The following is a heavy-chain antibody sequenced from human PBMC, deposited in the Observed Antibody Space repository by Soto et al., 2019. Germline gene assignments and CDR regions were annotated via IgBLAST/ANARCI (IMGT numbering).Heavy chain of an antibody. CDR3: AKGDRNQPAVVDY. J-gene: IGHJ4*02. D-gene: IGHD2-2*01. V-gene: IGHV3-23*01. CDR2: ISGSGSST. CDR1: GFTFSSYA. Sequence: EVQLLESGGGRIQPGGSLRLSCAASGFTFSSYAMNWVRQVPGKGLQWVSGISGSGSSTYYSDSVRGRFTISRDNSRNRLYLQMSSLRVDDTALNYCAKGDRNQPAVVDYWGQGTRVTVSS.